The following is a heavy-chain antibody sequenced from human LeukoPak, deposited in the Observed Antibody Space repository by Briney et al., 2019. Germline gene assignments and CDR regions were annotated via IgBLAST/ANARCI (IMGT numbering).Heavy chain of an antibody. CDR1: GFTFSGSA. Sequence: GGSLRLSCAASGFTFSGSAMHWARQASGKGLEWVGRIRSKANSYATAYAASVKGRFTISRDDSKNTAYLQMNSLKTEDTAVYYCTRLIYSSGWYEFDYWGQGTLVTVSS. J-gene: IGHJ4*02. CDR2: IRSKANSYAT. CDR3: TRLIYSSGWYEFDY. V-gene: IGHV3-73*01. D-gene: IGHD6-19*01.